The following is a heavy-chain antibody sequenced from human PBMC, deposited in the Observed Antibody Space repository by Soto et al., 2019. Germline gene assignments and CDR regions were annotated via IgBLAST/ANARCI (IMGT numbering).Heavy chain of an antibody. Sequence: PSETLSLTCTVSGGSVSSSSYSWGWIRQSPGKGLEWIGTIYSSGSTNYNPSLKSRVTISVDTSKNQFSLKLSSVTAADTAVYYCARVYDFWSGYYPDYYYYGMDVWGQGTTVTVSS. V-gene: IGHV4-39*07. D-gene: IGHD3-3*01. CDR2: IYSSGST. J-gene: IGHJ6*02. CDR1: GGSVSSSSYS. CDR3: ARVYDFWSGYYPDYYYYGMDV.